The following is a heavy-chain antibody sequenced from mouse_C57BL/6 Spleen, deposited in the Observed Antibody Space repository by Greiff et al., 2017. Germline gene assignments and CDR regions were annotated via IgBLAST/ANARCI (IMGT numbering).Heavy chain of an antibody. CDR2: ISNLAYSI. V-gene: IGHV5-15*01. D-gene: IGHD3-3*01. J-gene: IGHJ1*03. Sequence: DVMLVESGGGLVQPGGSLKLSCAASGFTFSDYGMAWVRQAPRKGPEWVAFISNLAYSIYYADTVTGRFTISRENAKNTLYLEMSSLRSEDTAMYYCARLPPLDWYFDVWGTGTTVTVSS. CDR1: GFTFSDYG. CDR3: ARLPPLDWYFDV.